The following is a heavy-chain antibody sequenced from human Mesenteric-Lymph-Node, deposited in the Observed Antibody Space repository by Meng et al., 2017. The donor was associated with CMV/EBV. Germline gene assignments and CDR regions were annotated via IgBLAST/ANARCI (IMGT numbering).Heavy chain of an antibody. CDR3: AKDLADPNCSSTSCYSLDY. CDR1: GFTFDDYV. J-gene: IGHJ4*02. Sequence: GGSLRLSCAASGFTFDDYVMHWVRQAPGKGLEWVSLISWDGGSTYYADSVKGRFTISRDNSKNSLYLQMNSLRTKDTALYYCAKDLADPNCSSTSCYSLDYWGQGTLVTVSS. CDR2: ISWDGGST. V-gene: IGHV3-43*01. D-gene: IGHD2-2*02.